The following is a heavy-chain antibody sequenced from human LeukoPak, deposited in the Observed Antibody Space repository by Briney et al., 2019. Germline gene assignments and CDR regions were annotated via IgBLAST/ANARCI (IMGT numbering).Heavy chain of an antibody. Sequence: GGSLRLSCPASGFTFSSYAISWVRQAPGKGLEGVSAISGSGGSTYYADSVKGRFTISRDNSKNTLYLQMNSVRAEDTAVYYCAKAARTSCFDYWGQGTLVTVSP. D-gene: IGHD2-2*01. CDR2: ISGSGGST. CDR1: GFTFSSYA. V-gene: IGHV3-23*01. CDR3: AKAARTSCFDY. J-gene: IGHJ4*02.